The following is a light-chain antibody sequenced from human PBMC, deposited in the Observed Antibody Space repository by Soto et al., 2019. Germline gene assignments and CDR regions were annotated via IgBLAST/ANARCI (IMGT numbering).Light chain of an antibody. CDR2: GAS. Sequence: ELVLTQSPGTLSLSPVDRATLSCRASQSVSRSYLGWYQQKPGQAPRLLMYGASIRAAGVPDRFSGSGSGTEFTLTISRLEPEDFTVYYCHHYETFGQGTKVDIK. CDR3: HHYET. V-gene: IGKV3-20*01. J-gene: IGKJ1*01. CDR1: QSVSRSY.